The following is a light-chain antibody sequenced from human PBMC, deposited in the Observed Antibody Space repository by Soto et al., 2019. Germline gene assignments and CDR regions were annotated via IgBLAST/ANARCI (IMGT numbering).Light chain of an antibody. V-gene: IGKV3-11*01. Sequence: EIVLTQSPATLSLSPGERANLSCRASQSVSSYLAWYQQKPGQAPRLLIYDASNRATGIPARFSGSGSGTDFTLTISSLEPEDFAVYYCQQRSNWPLTFGPGTKVDNK. J-gene: IGKJ3*01. CDR3: QQRSNWPLT. CDR1: QSVSSY. CDR2: DAS.